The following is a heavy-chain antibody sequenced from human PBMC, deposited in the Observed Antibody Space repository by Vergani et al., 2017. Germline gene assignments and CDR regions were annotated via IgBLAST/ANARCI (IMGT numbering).Heavy chain of an antibody. Sequence: QVQLVQSGSEVRKPGASVKVSCQVSGYSLTELTIHWVRQAPGKGLEWMGGFDPEHGEVTFAHHIQGRVTMTTDTSTSTAYMELRSLRSDDTGVYFCARINILRYFDPSKYYGMDVWGQGTTVTVSS. J-gene: IGHJ6*02. CDR2: FDPEHGEV. CDR1: GYSLTELT. D-gene: IGHD3-9*01. CDR3: ARINILRYFDPSKYYGMDV. V-gene: IGHV1-24*01.